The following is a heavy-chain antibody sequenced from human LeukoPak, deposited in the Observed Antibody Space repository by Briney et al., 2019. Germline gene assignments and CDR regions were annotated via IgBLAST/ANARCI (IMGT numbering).Heavy chain of an antibody. CDR1: GGSISSTGYY. V-gene: IGHV4-39*01. Sequence: SETLSLTCTVSGGSISSTGYYWDWIRQPPGQGLEWIRSIYYSETTYYNSSLKSRVTISLDTSKNQFSLSLKSVTAADTAVYYCARQVSDYYYYYIDVWGKGATVTVSS. CDR3: ARQVSDYYYYYIDV. CDR2: IYYSETT. J-gene: IGHJ6*03. D-gene: IGHD5/OR15-5a*01.